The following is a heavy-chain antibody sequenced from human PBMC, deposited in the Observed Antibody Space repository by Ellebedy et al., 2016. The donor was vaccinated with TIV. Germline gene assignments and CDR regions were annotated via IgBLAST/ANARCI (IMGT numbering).Heavy chain of an antibody. CDR1: GFTVTYNY. J-gene: IGHJ5*02. V-gene: IGHV3-53*01. CDR3: ARERDFYGSSSYFEMGA. D-gene: IGHD3-10*01. Sequence: GESLKISXTASGFTVTYNYVTWVRQAPGKGLEWVSIIYHDDTTHYAHSVRGRFTVSRDDSKITVYLQMNSLRVEDTAVYYCARERDFYGSSSYFEMGAWGPGTLVTVS. CDR2: IYHDDTT.